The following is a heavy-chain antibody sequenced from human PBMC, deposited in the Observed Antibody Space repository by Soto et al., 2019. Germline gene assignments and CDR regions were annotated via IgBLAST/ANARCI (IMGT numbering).Heavy chain of an antibody. CDR2: IDWDDDK. CDR1: GFSLSTXGMC. V-gene: IGHV2-70*11. Sequence: SGPTLVNPTQTLTLTCTFSGFSLSTXGMCVSWIRQPPGKALEWLARIDWDDDKYYSTSLKTRLTISKDTSKNQVVLTMTNMDPVDTATYYCARILRVGATRVLSPLYYYYGMDVWGQGTTVTVSS. D-gene: IGHD1-26*01. J-gene: IGHJ6*02. CDR3: ARILRVGATRVLSPLYYYYGMDV.